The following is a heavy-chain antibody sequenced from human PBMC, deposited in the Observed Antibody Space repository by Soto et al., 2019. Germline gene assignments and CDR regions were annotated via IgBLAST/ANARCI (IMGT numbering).Heavy chain of an antibody. V-gene: IGHV3-21*01. Sequence: EVQLVESGGGLVKPGGSLRLSCAASGFTFSSYSMNWVRQAPGKGLEWVSSISSSSSYIYYADSVKGRFTISRDNAKNSLYLQMNSLRAEDTAVYYCARSFRGSGSPADAFDIWGQGTMVTVSS. D-gene: IGHD3-10*01. J-gene: IGHJ3*02. CDR2: ISSSSSYI. CDR3: ARSFRGSGSPADAFDI. CDR1: GFTFSSYS.